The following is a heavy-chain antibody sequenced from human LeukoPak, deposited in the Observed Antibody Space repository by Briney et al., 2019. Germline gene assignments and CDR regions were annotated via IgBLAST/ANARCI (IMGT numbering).Heavy chain of an antibody. D-gene: IGHD6-19*01. J-gene: IGHJ4*02. CDR3: ARDGSSGWYSDY. CDR2: ISSSGSTI. CDR1: GFTFSDYY. V-gene: IGHV3-11*01. Sequence: PGGSLRLSCAASGFTFSDYYMNWIRQAPGKGLEWVSYISSSGSTIYYADSVKGRFTISRDNAKNSLYLQMSSLRAEDTAVYYCARDGSSGWYSDYWGQGTLVTVSS.